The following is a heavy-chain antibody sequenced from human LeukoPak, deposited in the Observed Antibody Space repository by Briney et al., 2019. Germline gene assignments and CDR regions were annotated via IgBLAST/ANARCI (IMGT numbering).Heavy chain of an antibody. V-gene: IGHV3-23*01. CDR3: AKDLELRFLEWLLGLSPIDY. CDR1: GFTFSSYA. D-gene: IGHD3-3*01. J-gene: IGHJ4*02. CDR2: ISGSGGST. Sequence: GGSLRLSCAASGFTFSSYAMSWVRQAPGKGLEWVSAISGSGGSTYYADSVKGRFTISRDNSKSTLYPQMNSLRAEDTAVYYCAKDLELRFLEWLLGLSPIDYWGQGTLVTVSS.